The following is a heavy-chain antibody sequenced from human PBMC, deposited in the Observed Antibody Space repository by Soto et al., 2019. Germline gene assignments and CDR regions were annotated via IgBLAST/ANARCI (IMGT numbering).Heavy chain of an antibody. J-gene: IGHJ4*02. D-gene: IGHD3-22*01. CDR3: VRDNYDNGAYDY. CDR2: IYYSGST. Sequence: SETLSLTCTVSGGSISTYYWSWIRQPPGKGLEWIGYIYYSGSTKYNPSLMSRVTISLDTPKNQFSLKLSSVTAADTAVYYCVRDNYDNGAYDYWGQGTLVTVSS. CDR1: GGSISTYY. V-gene: IGHV4-59*01.